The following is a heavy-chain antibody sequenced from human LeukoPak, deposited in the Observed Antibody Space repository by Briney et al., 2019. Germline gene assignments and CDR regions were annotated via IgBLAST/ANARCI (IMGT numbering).Heavy chain of an antibody. V-gene: IGHV3-66*02. CDR1: GSTGSSNY. J-gene: IGHJ4*02. CDR3: ARGYSSSWYYFDY. Sequence: GGSLRFSCAASGSTGSSNYMSWVRQAPGMGLEWVSVIYSGGSTYYADSVKGRFTISRDNSKNTLYLQMNSLRAEDTAVYYCARGYSSSWYYFDYWGQGTLVTVSS. D-gene: IGHD6-13*01. CDR2: IYSGGST.